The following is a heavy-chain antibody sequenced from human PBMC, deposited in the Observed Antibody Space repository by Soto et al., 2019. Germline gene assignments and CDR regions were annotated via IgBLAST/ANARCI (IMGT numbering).Heavy chain of an antibody. D-gene: IGHD3-16*01. CDR1: GASIRSYY. J-gene: IGHJ6*04. CDR2: VYTSDYT. V-gene: IGHV4-59*03. CDR3: ARSAGHPGHFLYHSGMDF. Sequence: SETLSLTCSVSGASIRSYYWHWIRQPPGKGLEWIGYVYTSDYTRYSSSLKSRVTISVDTSKSQFYLRLNSVTAADTAVYYCARSAGHPGHFLYHSGMDFWHTGPTGIVS.